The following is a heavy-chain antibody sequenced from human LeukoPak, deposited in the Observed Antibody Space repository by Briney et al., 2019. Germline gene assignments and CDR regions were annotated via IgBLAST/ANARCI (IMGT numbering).Heavy chain of an antibody. Sequence: GGSLRLSCAASGLTFSSYAMNWVRQAPGKGLEWVSAISASGASTSYADSVKGRFTISRDNSKNTLFMQMNSLRAGDTAIYHCAKCFRTTVTTVDYWGQGTLVTVSS. CDR2: ISASGAST. CDR3: AKCFRTTVTTVDY. D-gene: IGHD4-17*01. V-gene: IGHV3-23*01. J-gene: IGHJ4*02. CDR1: GLTFSSYA.